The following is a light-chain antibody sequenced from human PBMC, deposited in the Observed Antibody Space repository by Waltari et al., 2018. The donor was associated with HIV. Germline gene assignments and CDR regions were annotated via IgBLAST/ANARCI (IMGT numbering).Light chain of an antibody. CDR1: ESISVY. J-gene: IGKJ1*01. Sequence: DIEMTQSPSSLSASVGDRVTITCRTSESISVYVNWYQQKSGKAPLRIYPAPSVQSGAPSRFSASGSGTEFTLTINGLQPEDFATYYCQQCFNMPRTFGQGTRVEI. CDR3: QQCFNMPRT. CDR2: PAP. V-gene: IGKV1-39*01.